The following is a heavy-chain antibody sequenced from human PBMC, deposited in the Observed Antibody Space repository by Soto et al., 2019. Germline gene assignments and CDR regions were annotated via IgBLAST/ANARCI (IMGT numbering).Heavy chain of an antibody. V-gene: IGHV1-69*01. J-gene: IGHJ6*02. D-gene: IGHD1-26*01. CDR1: GGTFNIYN. CDR3: ARDESGDTYYYYYGMDV. CDR2: ILPIFGTT. Sequence: QVQMVQSGAEVKKPGASVKVSCKASGGTFNIYNINWVRQAPGQGLEWMGGILPIFGTTNYAQRCKGRLTIIADDSTSTAYMAASSLRAEDTAVYYCARDESGDTYYYYYGMDVCGHGTYVPVTS.